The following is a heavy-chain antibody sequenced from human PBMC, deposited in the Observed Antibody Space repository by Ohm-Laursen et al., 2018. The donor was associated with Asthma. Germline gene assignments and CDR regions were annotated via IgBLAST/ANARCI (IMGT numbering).Heavy chain of an antibody. CDR1: EYTFSRHS. D-gene: IGHD1-26*01. CDR3: ARIGPEWELPGREYSLIH. CDR2: ISNASIFI. J-gene: IGHJ1*01. Sequence: SLGLSCADSEYTFSRHSIHWIRQAPGKGPEWVASISNASIFIYYSDSVRGRFTTSRDNARNLVFLQMDSLRAEDTALYYCARIGPEWELPGREYSLIHWGQGTLVTVSS. V-gene: IGHV3-21*01.